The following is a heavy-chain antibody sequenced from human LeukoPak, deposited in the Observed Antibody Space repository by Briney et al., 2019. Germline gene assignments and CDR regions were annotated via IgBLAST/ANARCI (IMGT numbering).Heavy chain of an antibody. CDR1: GFTFSTYA. Sequence: GGSLRLPCAASGFTFSTYAMSWVRQAPGKGPEWVSSISGRGDSGGSTYYADSVKGRFTISRDNSKNTLSLQMNSLRADDTAIYYCAKVIITGAFPDYFDNWGQGTLVTVSS. V-gene: IGHV3-23*01. D-gene: IGHD3-10*01. CDR3: AKVIITGAFPDYFDN. J-gene: IGHJ4*02. CDR2: ISGRGDSGGST.